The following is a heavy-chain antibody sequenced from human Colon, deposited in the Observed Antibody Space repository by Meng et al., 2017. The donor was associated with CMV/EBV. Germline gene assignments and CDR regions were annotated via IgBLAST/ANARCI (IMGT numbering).Heavy chain of an antibody. CDR2: IKQDGSEE. D-gene: IGHD6-6*01. CDR1: GFPFSTYW. Sequence: GGSLRLSCAASGFPFSTYWMTWVRQAPQKGLEWVANIKQDGSEEYYVDSVKGRFSISRDNAKNSVFLQMNSLRGEDTAVYYCARVSQLAPDYWGQGTLVTVSS. V-gene: IGHV3-7*01. J-gene: IGHJ4*02. CDR3: ARVSQLAPDY.